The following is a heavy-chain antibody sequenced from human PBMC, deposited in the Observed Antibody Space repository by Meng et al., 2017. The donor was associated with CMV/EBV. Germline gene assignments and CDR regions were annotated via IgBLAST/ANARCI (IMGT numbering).Heavy chain of an antibody. V-gene: IGHV3-30*02. CDR1: GFTFSSYA. CDR2: IRYDGSNK. D-gene: IGHD5-12*01. CDR3: AKDGYSGYDYDY. Sequence: GESLKISCAASGFTFSSYAMHWVRQAPGKGLEWVAFIRYDGSNKYYADSVKGRFTISRDNSKNTLYLQMNSLRAEDTAVYYCAKDGYSGYDYDYWGQGTLVTVSS. J-gene: IGHJ4*02.